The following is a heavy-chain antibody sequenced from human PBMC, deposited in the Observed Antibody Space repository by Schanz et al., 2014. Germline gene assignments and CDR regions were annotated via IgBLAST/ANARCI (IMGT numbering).Heavy chain of an antibody. CDR1: GGSFTGYY. J-gene: IGHJ6*02. CDR2: NNHSGST. CDR3: ARVGQGAVATGSNTFYYYVMDV. D-gene: IGHD6-13*01. V-gene: IGHV4-34*01. Sequence: QVQLQQWGAGLLKPSETLSLTCAVYGGSFTGYYWSWIRQPPGKGLEWIGENNHSGSTKYSPSLKSRVPISGDTPKNQFSLRLSSVTAADTAVYYCARVGQGAVATGSNTFYYYVMDVWGQGTTVTVSS.